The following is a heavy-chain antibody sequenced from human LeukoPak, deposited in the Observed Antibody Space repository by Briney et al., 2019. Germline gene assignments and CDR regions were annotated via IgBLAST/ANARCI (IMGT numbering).Heavy chain of an antibody. CDR1: GGSISSGDYY. Sequence: SETLSLTCTVSGGSISSGDYYWSWIRQPPGEGLEWIGYIYYSGSTYYNPSLKSRVTISVDTSKNQFSLKLSSVTAADTAVYYCARYYYGSGSYRGSYYFDYWGQGTLVTVSS. D-gene: IGHD3-10*01. J-gene: IGHJ4*02. V-gene: IGHV4-30-4*01. CDR2: IYYSGST. CDR3: ARYYYGSGSYRGSYYFDY.